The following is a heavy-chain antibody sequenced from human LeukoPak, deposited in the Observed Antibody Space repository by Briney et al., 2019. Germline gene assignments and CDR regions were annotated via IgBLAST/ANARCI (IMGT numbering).Heavy chain of an antibody. J-gene: IGHJ5*02. D-gene: IGHD5-24*01. Sequence: PSETLSLTCTVSGYSISSGYYWGWIRQPPGKGLEWIGSMYHSGSSYYNPSLKSRVTISVDTSKNHFSLRLSSVTAADTAVYYCARGRDGYMPFDPWGQGTLVTVSS. CDR2: MYHSGSS. CDR3: ARGRDGYMPFDP. V-gene: IGHV4-38-2*02. CDR1: GYSISSGYY.